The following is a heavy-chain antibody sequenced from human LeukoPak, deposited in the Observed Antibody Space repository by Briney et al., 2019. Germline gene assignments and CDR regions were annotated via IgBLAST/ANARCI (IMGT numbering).Heavy chain of an antibody. V-gene: IGHV4-30-4*01. CDR1: GGSISSGDYY. J-gene: IGHJ5*02. CDR2: IYYSGST. Sequence: KPSETLTLTCTVSGGSISSGDYYWSWIRQPPGKGLEWIGYIYYSGSTYYNPSLKSRVTISVDTPKNQSSLKLSSVTAADTAVYYCARDAHRVSSTSTNWFDPWGQGTLVTVSS. CDR3: ARDAHRVSSTSTNWFDP. D-gene: IGHD2-2*01.